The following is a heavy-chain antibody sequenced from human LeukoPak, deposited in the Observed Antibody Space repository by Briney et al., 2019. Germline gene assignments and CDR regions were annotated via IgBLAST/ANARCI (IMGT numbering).Heavy chain of an antibody. CDR3: AKSYYYHSGSFDY. V-gene: IGHV3-30*18. CDR2: FSSDGRST. Sequence: GGSLRLSCAASGFTFSTFNMHRVRQAPGKGLEWVAVFSSDGRSTFYAENVQGRFTLSRDNSKNTLSLQMNSLRDEDTAVYYCAKSYYYHSGSFDYWGQGTLVTVSS. D-gene: IGHD3-10*01. J-gene: IGHJ4*02. CDR1: GFTFSTFN.